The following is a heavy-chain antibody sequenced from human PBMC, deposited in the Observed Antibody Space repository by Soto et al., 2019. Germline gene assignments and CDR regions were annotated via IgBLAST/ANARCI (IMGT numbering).Heavy chain of an antibody. Sequence: SVKVSCKASGGTFSSYTISWVRQAPGQGLEWMGRIIPILGIANYAQKFQGRVTITADKSTSTAYMELSSLRSEDTAVYYCARDKEYCSGGSCSINWGQGTLVTVSS. D-gene: IGHD2-15*01. CDR1: GGTFSSYT. V-gene: IGHV1-69*04. J-gene: IGHJ4*02. CDR2: IIPILGIA. CDR3: ARDKEYCSGGSCSIN.